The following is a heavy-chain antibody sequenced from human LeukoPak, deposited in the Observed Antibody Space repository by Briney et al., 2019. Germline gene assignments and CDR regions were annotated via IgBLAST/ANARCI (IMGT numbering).Heavy chain of an antibody. CDR1: GFTFNKYA. CDR2: ISYDGSNE. D-gene: IGHD5-12*01. V-gene: IGHV3-30*04. CDR3: AKGLSGYSGYDSDY. Sequence: GGSLRLSCAASGFTFNKYAMHWVRQAPGKGPEWVALISYDGSNEYYADSVRGRFTISRDNSKNTLYLQMNSLRAEDTAVYYCAKGLSGYSGYDSDYWGQGTLVTVSS. J-gene: IGHJ4*02.